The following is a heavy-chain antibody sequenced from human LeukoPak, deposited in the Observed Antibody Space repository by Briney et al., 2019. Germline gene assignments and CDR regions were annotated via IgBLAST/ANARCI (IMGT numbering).Heavy chain of an antibody. CDR1: GYTFTSYY. D-gene: IGHD2-8*01. V-gene: IGHV1-46*03. CDR3: ARDLTGYCANGVCSIFDY. Sequence: ASVKVSCKASGYTFTSYYMHWVRQAPGQGLERMGIINPSGGSTSYAQKFQGRVTMTRETSTSTVYMELSSLRSEDTAVYYCARDLTGYCANGVCSIFDYWGQGTLVTVSS. J-gene: IGHJ4*02. CDR2: INPSGGST.